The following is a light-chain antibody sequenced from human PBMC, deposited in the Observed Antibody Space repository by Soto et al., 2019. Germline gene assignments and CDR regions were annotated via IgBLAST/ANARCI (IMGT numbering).Light chain of an antibody. CDR2: AAS. V-gene: IGKV1-16*02. J-gene: IGKJ2*01. Sequence: DIQMTQSPSSLSASVGDRVTITCRASQSLGRYLNWYQQKPGKAPKFLMYAASRLQSGVPAKFSGSGSGTDFTLTINSLQPEDFAIYYCQQYNSYPYTFGQGTKVDIK. CDR1: QSLGRY. CDR3: QQYNSYPYT.